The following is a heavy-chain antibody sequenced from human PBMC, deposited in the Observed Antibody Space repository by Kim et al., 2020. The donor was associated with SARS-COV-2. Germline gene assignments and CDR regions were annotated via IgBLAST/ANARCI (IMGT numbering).Heavy chain of an antibody. Sequence: SVKVSCKASGGTFSSYAISWVRQAPGQGLEWMGGIIPIFGTANYAQKFQGRVTITADESTSTAYMELSSLRSEDTAVYYCARGLAGTRSYYYYYGMDVWGQGTTVTVSS. CDR2: IIPIFGTA. V-gene: IGHV1-69*13. CDR3: ARGLAGTRSYYYYYGMDV. CDR1: GGTFSSYA. D-gene: IGHD6-13*01. J-gene: IGHJ6*02.